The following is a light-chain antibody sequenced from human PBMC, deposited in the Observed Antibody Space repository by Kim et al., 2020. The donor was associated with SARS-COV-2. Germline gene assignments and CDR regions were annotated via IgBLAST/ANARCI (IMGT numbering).Light chain of an antibody. J-gene: IGKJ1*01. V-gene: IGKV1-5*03. CDR1: QSISSW. CDR2: KAS. CDR3: QQYSDYTVT. Sequence: IQMTQSPSSLAASVGDRVTITCRASQSISSWLAWYQQKPGKAPKLLIYKASNLESGVPSRFSGSGSGTEFSLTISSLQPDDFATYYCQQYSDYTVTFGQGTKVDIK.